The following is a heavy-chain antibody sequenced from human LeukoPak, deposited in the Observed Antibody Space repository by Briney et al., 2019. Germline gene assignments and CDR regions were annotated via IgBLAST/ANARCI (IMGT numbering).Heavy chain of an antibody. CDR1: GFTFSSFD. Sequence: GSLRLSCAVSGFTFSSFDMNWVRQPPGKGLEWIGEINHSGSTNYNPSLKSRVTISVDTSKSQFSLKLSSVTAADTAVYYCARGSYYDSSGYYSILYPFDYWGQGTLVTVSS. V-gene: IGHV4-34*01. J-gene: IGHJ4*02. CDR3: ARGSYYDSSGYYSILYPFDY. D-gene: IGHD3-22*01. CDR2: INHSGST.